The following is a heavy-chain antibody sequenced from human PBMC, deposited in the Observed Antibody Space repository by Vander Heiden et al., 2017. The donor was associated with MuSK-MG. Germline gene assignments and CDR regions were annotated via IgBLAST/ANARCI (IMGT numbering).Heavy chain of an antibody. D-gene: IGHD5-12*01. CDR3: ARDQGYANWFDP. V-gene: IGHV1-18*04. CDR1: GYSFTSSG. CDR2: ISGYKGKT. J-gene: IGHJ5*02. Sequence: QVQLVQSGAEVKKPGASVQVSCKASGYSFTSSGISWVRQAPGQGLEWMGWISGYKGKTKYAQKVQGRVTVTTDTSTSTAYMELRSLRSDDTAVYYCARDQGYANWFDPWGQGTLVTVSS.